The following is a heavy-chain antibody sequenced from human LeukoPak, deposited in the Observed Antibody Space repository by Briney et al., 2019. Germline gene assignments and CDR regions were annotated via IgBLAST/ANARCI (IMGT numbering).Heavy chain of an antibody. J-gene: IGHJ4*02. D-gene: IGHD5-18*01. CDR3: AKVLECLRTVDTAMVGDYFDY. CDR1: GFTFSRYA. V-gene: IGHV3-23*01. Sequence: GGSLRLSCAASGFTFSRYAMSWLRQAPGQGLEWVSAISGSGGSTYYADSAKGRFTISRDNSKNTLYLQMNSLRDEDTVVYDCAKVLECLRTVDTAMVGDYFDYWGQGTLVTVSS. CDR2: ISGSGGST.